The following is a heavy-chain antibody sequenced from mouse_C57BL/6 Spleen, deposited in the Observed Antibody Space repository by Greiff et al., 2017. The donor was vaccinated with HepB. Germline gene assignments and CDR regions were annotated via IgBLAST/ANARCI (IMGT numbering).Heavy chain of an antibody. Sequence: VKVVESGAELAKPGASVKLSCKASGYTFTSYWMHWVKQRPGQGLEWIGYINPSSGYTKYNQKFKDKATLTADKSSSTAYMQLSSLTYEDSAVYYCAQGNYGDSWFAYWGQGTLVTVSA. CDR1: GYTFTSYW. J-gene: IGHJ3*01. V-gene: IGHV1-7*01. CDR2: INPSSGYT. D-gene: IGHD1-2*01. CDR3: AQGNYGDSWFAY.